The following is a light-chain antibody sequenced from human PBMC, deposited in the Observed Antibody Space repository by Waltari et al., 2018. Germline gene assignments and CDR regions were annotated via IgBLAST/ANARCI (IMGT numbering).Light chain of an antibody. V-gene: IGKV1D-16*01. CDR2: DAS. Sequence: DIQMTQSPSSLSASVGDRVTLTCRASQGISSRLAWYQQKPGKAPKLLIYDASSLHSGVPSRFSGSGSGTDFTLTISSLQPEDFATYYCQQFNTYPLTVGPGTKVEIK. J-gene: IGKJ3*01. CDR3: QQFNTYPLT. CDR1: QGISSR.